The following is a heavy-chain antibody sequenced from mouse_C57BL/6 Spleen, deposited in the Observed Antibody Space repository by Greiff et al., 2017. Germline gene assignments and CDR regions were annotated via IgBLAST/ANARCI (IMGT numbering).Heavy chain of an antibody. CDR1: GFTFSSYA. D-gene: IGHD2-3*01. CDR2: ISDGGSYT. J-gene: IGHJ1*03. V-gene: IGHV5-4*01. CDR3: ARVYDYWYFDV. Sequence: EVQVVESGGGLVKPGGSLKLSCAASGFTFSSYAMSWVRQTPEKRLEWVATISDGGSYTYYPDNVKGRFTISRDNAKNNLYLQMSHLKSEDTAMYYCARVYDYWYFDVWGTGTTVTVSS.